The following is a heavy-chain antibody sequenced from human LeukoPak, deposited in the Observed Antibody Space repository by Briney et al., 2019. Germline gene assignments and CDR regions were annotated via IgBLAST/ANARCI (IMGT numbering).Heavy chain of an antibody. D-gene: IGHD2-2*01. CDR3: ARGLGYCTSTTCLLPFDY. Sequence: PGGSLRLSCAASGFTVSTYCMTWVRQAPGKGLECVSVIYSGGSTYYADSVKGRFTVSRDNSKNTLYLRMNSLRAEDTAMYYCARGLGYCTSTTCLLPFDYWGQGTLVTVSS. J-gene: IGHJ4*02. CDR1: GFTVSTYC. CDR2: IYSGGST. V-gene: IGHV3-53*01.